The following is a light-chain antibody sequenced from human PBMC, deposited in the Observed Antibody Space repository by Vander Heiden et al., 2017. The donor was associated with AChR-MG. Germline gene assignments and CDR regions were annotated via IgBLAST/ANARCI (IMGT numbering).Light chain of an antibody. V-gene: IGKV1-27*01. Sequence: DIQMTQSPSSLPASVGDRVTIPCRASQGISNFLAWFQQRPGKVPKLLISGASTLQSGVPSRFSGSGSGTDFTLTISSLQPEDVATYYCHKYNSAPKFGQGTQVEIK. J-gene: IGKJ1*01. CDR3: HKYNSAPK. CDR2: GAS. CDR1: QGISNF.